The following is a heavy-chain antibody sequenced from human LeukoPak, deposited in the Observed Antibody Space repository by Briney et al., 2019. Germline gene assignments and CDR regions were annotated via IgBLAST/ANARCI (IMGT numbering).Heavy chain of an antibody. Sequence: PPEPLPLTSAFPGYSISSVYSWAWFRQPPGKGLGWIGSIYHSGSTYYNPSLKSRVTISVDTSKNQFSLKLSSVTAADTAVYYCARQAAYDAFDIWGQGTMVTVSS. V-gene: IGHV4-38-2*01. D-gene: IGHD2-15*01. CDR1: GYSISSVYS. CDR2: IYHSGST. J-gene: IGHJ3*02. CDR3: ARQAAYDAFDI.